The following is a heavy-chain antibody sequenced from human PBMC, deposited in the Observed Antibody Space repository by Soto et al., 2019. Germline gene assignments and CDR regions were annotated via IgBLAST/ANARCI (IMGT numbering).Heavy chain of an antibody. CDR3: ARARAVAGTGWFDP. Sequence: EPLSLTRIVSGGYIRRYYWSWIRAPPGKGLEWIGYIYYSGSTNYNPSLKSRVTISVDTSKNQFSLKLSSVTAADTAVYYCARARAVAGTGWFDPWGQGTLLTISS. D-gene: IGHD6-19*01. CDR2: IYYSGST. V-gene: IGHV4-59*01. CDR1: GGYIRRYY. J-gene: IGHJ5*02.